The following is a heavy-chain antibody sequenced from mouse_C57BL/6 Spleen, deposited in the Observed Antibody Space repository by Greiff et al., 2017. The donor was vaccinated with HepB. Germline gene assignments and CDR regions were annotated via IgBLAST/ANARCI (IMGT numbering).Heavy chain of an antibody. Sequence: EVKLMESGGGLVQPGGSLKLSCAASGFTFSDYYMYWVRQTPEKRLEWVAYISNGGGSTYYPDTVKGRFTISRDNAKNTLYLQMSRLKSEDTAMYYCARHAYSNYFDYWGQGTTLTVSS. CDR1: GFTFSDYY. J-gene: IGHJ2*01. V-gene: IGHV5-12*01. CDR3: ARHAYSNYFDY. CDR2: ISNGGGST. D-gene: IGHD2-5*01.